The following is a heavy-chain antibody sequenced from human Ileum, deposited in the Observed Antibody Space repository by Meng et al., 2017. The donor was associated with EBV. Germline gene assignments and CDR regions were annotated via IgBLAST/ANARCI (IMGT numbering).Heavy chain of an antibody. Sequence: VPLAASGPGLVTPSATRCLTRAVAGDSVRSKYWWSWLRPPPGKGLEWIGEIYHSGGHNYNPYFKSRVTMSVDKSKNQIYLNLSSVTAADTAVYYCASGRDYAWHSWGRGTLVTVSS. D-gene: IGHD4-17*01. CDR2: IYHSGGH. CDR1: GDSVRSKYW. J-gene: IGHJ4*02. V-gene: IGHV4-4*02. CDR3: ASGRDYAWHS.